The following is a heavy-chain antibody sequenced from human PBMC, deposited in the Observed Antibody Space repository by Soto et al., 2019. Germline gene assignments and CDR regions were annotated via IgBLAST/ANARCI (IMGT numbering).Heavy chain of an antibody. CDR2: MNPNSGNT. J-gene: IGHJ6*02. D-gene: IGHD6-19*01. Sequence: ASVKVSCKASGYTFTSYDINWVRQATGQGLEWMGWMNPNSGNTGYAQKFQGRVTMTRNTSISTAYMELSSLRAEDTAVYYCARDQGAGNIRYYGMDVWGQGTTVTVSS. CDR1: GYTFTSYD. CDR3: ARDQGAGNIRYYGMDV. V-gene: IGHV1-8*01.